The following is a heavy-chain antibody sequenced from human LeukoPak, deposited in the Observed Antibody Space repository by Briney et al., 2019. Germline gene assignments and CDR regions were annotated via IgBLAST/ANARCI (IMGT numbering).Heavy chain of an antibody. V-gene: IGHV3-23*01. D-gene: IGHD5-18*01. Sequence: QPGASLRLSCAASGFTFSSYAMSWVRQAPGKGLEWVSAISGSGGSTYYADSVKGRFTISRDNSKNTLYLQMNSLRAEDTAVYYCAKARSYSYGVGYFDYWAREPWSPSPQ. J-gene: IGHJ4*02. CDR2: ISGSGGST. CDR3: AKARSYSYGVGYFDY. CDR1: GFTFSSYA.